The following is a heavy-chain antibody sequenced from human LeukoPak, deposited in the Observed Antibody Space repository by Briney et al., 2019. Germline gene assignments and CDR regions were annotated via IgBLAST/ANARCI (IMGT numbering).Heavy chain of an antibody. V-gene: IGHV3-64*01. J-gene: IGHJ4*02. Sequence: PGGSLRLSCAASGFTFSSYAMNWVRQAPGKGLEYVSVISSNGGSTYYANSVKGRFTISRDNSKNTLYLQMGSLRAEDMAVYYCARGGLLWFGELSGYWGQGTLVTVSS. CDR3: ARGGLLWFGELSGY. CDR1: GFTFSSYA. CDR2: ISSNGGST. D-gene: IGHD3-10*01.